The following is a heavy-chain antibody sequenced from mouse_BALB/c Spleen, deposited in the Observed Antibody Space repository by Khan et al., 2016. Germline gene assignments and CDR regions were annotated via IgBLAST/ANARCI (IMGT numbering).Heavy chain of an antibody. D-gene: IGHD2-1*01. J-gene: IGHJ2*01. CDR3: ARRDGNLDY. Sequence: QVQLQQSGAELAKPGASVKMSCKASGYTFTSYWMHWVKQRPGQGLEWIGYINPSTGYTEYNQKFKDKATLTADKSSSTAYMQLSSLTSEDSAVYDCARRDGNLDYWGQGTTLTVSS. CDR1: GYTFTSYW. V-gene: IGHV1-7*01. CDR2: INPSTGYT.